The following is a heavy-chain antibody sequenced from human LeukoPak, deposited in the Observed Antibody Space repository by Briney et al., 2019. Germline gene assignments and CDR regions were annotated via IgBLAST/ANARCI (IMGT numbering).Heavy chain of an antibody. V-gene: IGHV1-2*02. J-gene: IGHJ4*02. D-gene: IGHD6-19*01. Sequence: ASVKVSCKASGYTFTGYYMHWVRQAPGQGLEWMGWINPNSGGTSYAQKFQGRVTMTKDTSTSTASMELSRLRSDDTAVYYCARDSGSSGFPFDYWGRGTLVTVSS. CDR1: GYTFTGYY. CDR2: INPNSGGT. CDR3: ARDSGSSGFPFDY.